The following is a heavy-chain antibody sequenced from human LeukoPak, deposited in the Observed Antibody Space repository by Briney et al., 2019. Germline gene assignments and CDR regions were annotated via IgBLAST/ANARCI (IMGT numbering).Heavy chain of an antibody. V-gene: IGHV3-9*01. J-gene: IGHJ4*02. Sequence: GGSLRLSCAASGFTFDDYAMHWVRQAPGKGLEWVSGISWNSGSIGYADSVKGRFTISRDNAKNSLYLQMNSLRAGDTALYYCAKPTRRYCSSTSCYTPFDYWGQGTLVTVSS. D-gene: IGHD2-2*02. CDR2: ISWNSGSI. CDR3: AKPTRRYCSSTSCYTPFDY. CDR1: GFTFDDYA.